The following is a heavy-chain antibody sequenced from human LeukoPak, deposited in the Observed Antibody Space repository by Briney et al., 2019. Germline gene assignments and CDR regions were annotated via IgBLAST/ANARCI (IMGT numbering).Heavy chain of an antibody. J-gene: IGHJ5*02. CDR1: GGSFSGYY. CDR2: INHSGST. CDR3: ASGVCTSTSCYTANWFDP. Sequence: SETLSLTCAVYGGSFSGYYWRWIRQPPGKGLEWIGEINHSGSTNYNPSLKSRVTISVDTSKNQFSLKLSSVTAADTAVYYCASGVCTSTSCYTANWFDPWGQGTLVTVSS. D-gene: IGHD2-2*02. V-gene: IGHV4-34*01.